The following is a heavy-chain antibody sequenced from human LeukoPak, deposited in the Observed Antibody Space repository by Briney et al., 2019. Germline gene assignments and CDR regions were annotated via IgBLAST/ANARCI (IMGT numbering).Heavy chain of an antibody. D-gene: IGHD3-22*01. V-gene: IGHV4-34*01. J-gene: IGHJ4*02. CDR3: ARVRGVTMIVFDY. CDR1: GGSFSGYY. Sequence: SETLSLTCAVYGGSFSGYYWSWIRQPPGKGLEWIGEINDSGSTNYNPSLKSRVTISVDTSNNRVSLKVDPVTAADTAVYYCARVRGVTMIVFDYWGQGTLVTVSS. CDR2: INDSGST.